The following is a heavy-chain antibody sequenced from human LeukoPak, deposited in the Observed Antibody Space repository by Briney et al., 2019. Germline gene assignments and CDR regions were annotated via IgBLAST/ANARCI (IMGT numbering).Heavy chain of an antibody. D-gene: IGHD3-10*01. CDR2: ISAYNGNT. CDR1: GYTFISYG. V-gene: IGHV1-18*01. CDR3: ARAHYYGSGSYYSGYYYGMDV. Sequence: GASVKVSCKASGYTFISYGISWVRQAPGQGLEWMGWISAYNGNTNYAQKLQGRVTMTTDTSTRTAYMELRSLRSDDTAVYYCARAHYYGSGSYYSGYYYGMDVWGQGTTVTVSS. J-gene: IGHJ6*02.